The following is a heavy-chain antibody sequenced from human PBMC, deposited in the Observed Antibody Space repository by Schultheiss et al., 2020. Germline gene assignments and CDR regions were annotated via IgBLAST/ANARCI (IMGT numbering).Heavy chain of an antibody. CDR3: AKVRVWHIVVVTATLYYFDY. V-gene: IGHV3-23*01. Sequence: GGSLRLSCAASGFTFSSYAMSWVRQAPGKGLEWVSAISGSGVSTYYADSVKGRFTISRDNSKNTLYLQMNSLRAEDTAVYYCAKVRVWHIVVVTATLYYFDYWGQGTLVTVSS. J-gene: IGHJ4*02. CDR2: ISGSGVST. D-gene: IGHD2-21*02. CDR1: GFTFSSYA.